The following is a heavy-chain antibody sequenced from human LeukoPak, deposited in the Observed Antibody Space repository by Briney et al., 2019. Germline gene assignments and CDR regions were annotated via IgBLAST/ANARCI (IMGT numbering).Heavy chain of an antibody. V-gene: IGHV3-74*01. CDR3: AKDRAPGATGDDY. Sequence: GGSLRLSCAASGFTFSSYWMHWVRQAPGKGLVWVSRINSDGSSTSYADSVKGRFTISRDNSKNTLYLQMNSLRAEDTAVYYCAKDRAPGATGDDYWGQGTLVTVSS. CDR1: GFTFSSYW. CDR2: INSDGSST. J-gene: IGHJ4*02. D-gene: IGHD1-26*01.